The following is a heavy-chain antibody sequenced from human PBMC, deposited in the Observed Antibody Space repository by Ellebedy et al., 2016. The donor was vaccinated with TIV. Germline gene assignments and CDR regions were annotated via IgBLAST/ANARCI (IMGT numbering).Heavy chain of an antibody. V-gene: IGHV3-48*04. D-gene: IGHD3-22*01. CDR2: ISSTSSTI. Sequence: GGSLRLSXAASGFTFSSYSMNWVRQAPGKGLEWVSYISSTSSTIYYGDSVKGRFAISRDNAKNSLYLQMNSLRAEDTAVYYCARSRGYDTNDFDYWGQGTLVTVSS. CDR3: ARSRGYDTNDFDY. J-gene: IGHJ4*02. CDR1: GFTFSSYS.